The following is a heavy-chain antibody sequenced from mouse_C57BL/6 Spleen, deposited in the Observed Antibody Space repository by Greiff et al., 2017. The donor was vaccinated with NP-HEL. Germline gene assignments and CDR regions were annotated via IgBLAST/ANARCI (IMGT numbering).Heavy chain of an antibody. CDR3: ARRRYYGYVHYAMDY. CDR2: INPNNGGT. CDR1: GYTFTDYN. D-gene: IGHD2-2*01. V-gene: IGHV1-18*01. Sequence: EVQLQQSGPELVKPGASVKIPCKASGYTFTDYNMDWVKQSHGKSLEWIGDINPNNGGTIYNQKFKGKATLTVDKSSSTAYMELRSLTSEDTAVYYCARRRYYGYVHYAMDYWGQGTSVTVSS. J-gene: IGHJ4*01.